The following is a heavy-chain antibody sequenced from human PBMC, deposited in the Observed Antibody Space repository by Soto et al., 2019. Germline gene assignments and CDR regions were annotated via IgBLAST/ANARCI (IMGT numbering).Heavy chain of an antibody. Sequence: QVQLQQWGAGLLKPSETLSLTCAVYGGSFSGYYWSWIRQPPGKGLEWIGEINHSGSTNYNPSLKSGPTIPVDPSKTQFPRKWGSVPAADTAVFYGAREGGGSGSPSYYGMAVGGQGTTVPVPS. J-gene: IGHJ6*02. CDR2: INHSGST. V-gene: IGHV4-34*01. CDR1: GGSFSGYY. D-gene: IGHD3-10*01. CDR3: AREGGGSGSPSYYGMAV.